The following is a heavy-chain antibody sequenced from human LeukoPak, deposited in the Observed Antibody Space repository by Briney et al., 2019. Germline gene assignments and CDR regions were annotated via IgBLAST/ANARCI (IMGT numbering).Heavy chain of an antibody. Sequence: GGSLRLSCAASGFTFSSSWMHWVRQAPGKGLVWVSHINSDGSSTSYADSVKGRFTISRDNAKNTVYLQMNSQRAEDTAVYYCARDSSYSMDVWGQGTTVTVSS. CDR3: ARDSSYSMDV. CDR1: GFTFSSSW. CDR2: INSDGSST. D-gene: IGHD6-13*01. V-gene: IGHV3-74*01. J-gene: IGHJ6*02.